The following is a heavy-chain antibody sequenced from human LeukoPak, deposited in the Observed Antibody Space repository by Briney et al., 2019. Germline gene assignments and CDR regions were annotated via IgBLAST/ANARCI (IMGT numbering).Heavy chain of an antibody. Sequence: PGGSLRLSCAASGFTFSSYAMSWVRQAPGKGLEWVSAISGSGGSTYYADSVKGRFTISRDNSKNTLYLQMNSLRAEDTAVYYCAKDLVQVLRYFDWSIGGFDYWGQGTLVTVSS. J-gene: IGHJ4*02. CDR3: AKDLVQVLRYFDWSIGGFDY. CDR2: ISGSGGST. CDR1: GFTFSSYA. D-gene: IGHD3-9*01. V-gene: IGHV3-23*01.